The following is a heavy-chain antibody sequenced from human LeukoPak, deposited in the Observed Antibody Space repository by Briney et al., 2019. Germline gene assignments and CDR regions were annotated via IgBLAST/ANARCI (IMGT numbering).Heavy chain of an antibody. Sequence: SETLSLTCTVSGGSISSSSYYWGWIRQPPGKGLEWIGSVYYSGSTYYNPSLKSRVTISVDTSKNQFSLKLSPVTAADTAVYYCARVEVVVVAATPGAAFDIWGQGTMVTVSS. CDR3: ARVEVVVVAATPGAAFDI. D-gene: IGHD2-15*01. CDR1: GGSISSSSYY. V-gene: IGHV4-39*07. CDR2: VYYSGST. J-gene: IGHJ3*02.